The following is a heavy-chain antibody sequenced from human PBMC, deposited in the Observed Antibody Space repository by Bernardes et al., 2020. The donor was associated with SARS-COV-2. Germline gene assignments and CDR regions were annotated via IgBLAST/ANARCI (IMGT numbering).Heavy chain of an antibody. J-gene: IGHJ4*02. D-gene: IGHD2-15*01. V-gene: IGHV3-7*04. Sequence: GGSLRLSCAASGFTFSIYWMTWVRQAPGTGLEWVAYIKPDGSNKYYVDSVKGRFTISRDNANNLVYLQMNSLRAEDTAVYYCARDAGYGGNNDYWGQGTLVTAAS. CDR2: IKPDGSNK. CDR1: GFTFSIYW. CDR3: ARDAGYGGNNDY.